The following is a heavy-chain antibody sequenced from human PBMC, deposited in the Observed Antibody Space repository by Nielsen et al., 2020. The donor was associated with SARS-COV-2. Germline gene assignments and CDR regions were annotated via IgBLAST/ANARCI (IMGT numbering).Heavy chain of an antibody. V-gene: IGHV3-9*01. J-gene: IGHJ4*02. CDR3: AKESSAGYYYDSSGLDY. D-gene: IGHD3-22*01. CDR1: GFTFDDYA. CDR2: ISWNSGSI. Sequence: GGSLRLSCAASGFTFDDYAMHWVRQAPGKGLEWDSGISWNSGSIGYADSVKGRFTISRDNAKNSLYLQMNSLRAEDTALYYCAKESSAGYYYDSSGLDYWGQGTLVTVSS.